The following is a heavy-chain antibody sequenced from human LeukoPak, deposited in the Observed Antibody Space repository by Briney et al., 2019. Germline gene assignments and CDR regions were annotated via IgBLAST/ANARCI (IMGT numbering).Heavy chain of an antibody. CDR1: GFTFSSHG. J-gene: IGHJ4*02. CDR2: ISSSGSTI. Sequence: PGGSLRLSCAASGFTFSSHGMHWVRQAPGKGLEWVSYISSSGSTIYYADSVKGRFTISRDNAKNSLYLQMNSLRAEDTAVYYCAKSGYNRFDYWGQGTLVTVSS. V-gene: IGHV3-48*03. D-gene: IGHD5-24*01. CDR3: AKSGYNRFDY.